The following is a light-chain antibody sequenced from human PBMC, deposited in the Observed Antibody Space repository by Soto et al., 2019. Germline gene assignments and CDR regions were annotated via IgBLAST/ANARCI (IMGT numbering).Light chain of an antibody. CDR2: LNSDGSH. V-gene: IGLV4-69*01. J-gene: IGLJ2*01. CDR3: QTWGTGVFRV. CDR1: SGHSSYA. Sequence: QPVLTQSPSASASLGASVKLTCTLSSGHSSYAIAWHQQQPEKGPRYLMKLNSDGSHSKGDGIPDRFSGSSSGAERYLTISSLQSEDEADYYCQTWGTGVFRVFGGGTQLTVL.